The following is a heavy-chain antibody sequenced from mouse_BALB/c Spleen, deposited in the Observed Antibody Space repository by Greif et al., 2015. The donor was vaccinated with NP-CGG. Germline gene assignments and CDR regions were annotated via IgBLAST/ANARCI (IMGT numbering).Heavy chain of an antibody. J-gene: IGHJ2*01. CDR3: ARDVGFDY. D-gene: IGHD4-1*01. CDR1: GFTFTDYY. CDR2: IRNKANGYTT. V-gene: IGHV7-3*02. Sequence: EVQGVESGGGLVQPGGSLRLSCATSGFTFTDYYMSWVRQPPGKALEWLGFIRNKANGYTTEYSASVKGRFTISRDNSQSILYLQMKTLRAEDSAPYYCARDVGFDYWCQGTTLPVSP.